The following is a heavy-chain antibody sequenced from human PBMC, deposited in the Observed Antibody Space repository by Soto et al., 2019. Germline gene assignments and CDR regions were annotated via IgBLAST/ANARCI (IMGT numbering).Heavy chain of an antibody. V-gene: IGHV3-21*02. J-gene: IGHJ4*02. CDR2: ISSRSTNT. CDR1: GFTFSSYT. CDR3: ARGPLYYFDY. Sequence: EVQLVESGGGLVKPGGSLRLSCEDSGFTFSSYTMNWVRRAPGKGLEWVSSISSRSTNTHYADSVRGRFTISRDNAKRSLYRQMNRLRAEDTAVYYCARGPLYYFDYWGQGTLVNVSS.